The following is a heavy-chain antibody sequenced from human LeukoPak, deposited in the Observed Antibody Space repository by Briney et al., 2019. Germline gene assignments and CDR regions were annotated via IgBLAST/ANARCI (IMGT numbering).Heavy chain of an antibody. CDR1: GFTVSSNY. D-gene: IGHD6-19*01. Sequence: GGSLRLSCAASGFTVSSNYTSWVRQAPGKGLEWVSVIYTGGNTYYTDSVKGRFTISRDNSKNTLYLQMNSLRAEDTAVYYCASPNSGQSFDIWGQGTMVTVSS. CDR3: ASPNSGQSFDI. J-gene: IGHJ3*02. V-gene: IGHV3-53*01. CDR2: IYTGGNT.